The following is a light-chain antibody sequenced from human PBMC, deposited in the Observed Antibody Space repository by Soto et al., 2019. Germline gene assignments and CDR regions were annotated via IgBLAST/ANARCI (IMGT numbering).Light chain of an antibody. CDR1: QTVSSSY. CDR2: GAS. J-gene: IGKJ2*01. V-gene: IGKV3-20*01. Sequence: EIVLTQSPGTLSLSPGERATLSCRASQTVSSSYLAWYQQKPGQAPRLLIYGASSSATGIPDSFSGSGSGTDFTLSISRLEPEDFAVYYCQQYDSAPYTFGQGTNLEIK. CDR3: QQYDSAPYT.